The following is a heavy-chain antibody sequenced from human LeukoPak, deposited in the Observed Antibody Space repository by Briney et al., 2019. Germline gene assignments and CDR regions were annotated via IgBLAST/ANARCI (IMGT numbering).Heavy chain of an antibody. V-gene: IGHV3-30*02. CDR3: AKGGSVAGFHFDY. D-gene: IGHD6-19*01. J-gene: IGHJ4*02. CDR2: IRYDGSNK. CDR1: GFIFSDYY. Sequence: GGSLRLSCAASGFIFSDYYMNWIRRAPGKGLEWVAFIRYDGSNKYYADSVKGRFTISRDNSKNTLYLQMNSLRAEDTAVYYCAKGGSVAGFHFDYWGQGTLVTVSS.